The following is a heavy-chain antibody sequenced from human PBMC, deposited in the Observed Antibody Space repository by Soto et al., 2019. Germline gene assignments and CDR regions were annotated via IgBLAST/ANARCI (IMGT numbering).Heavy chain of an antibody. J-gene: IGHJ3*02. CDR3: ARANSVVVVTAIGSDDAFDI. Sequence: GASVKVSCKASGYTFTSYYMHWVRQAPGQGLEWMGIINPSGGSTSYAQKFQGRVTMTRDTSTSTVYMELSSLRSEDTAVYYCARANSVVVVTAIGSDDAFDIWGQGTMVTVSS. CDR1: GYTFTSYY. CDR2: INPSGGST. D-gene: IGHD2-21*02. V-gene: IGHV1-46*01.